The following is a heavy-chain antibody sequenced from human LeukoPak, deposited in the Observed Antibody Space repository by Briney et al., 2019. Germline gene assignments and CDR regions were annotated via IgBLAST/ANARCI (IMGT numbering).Heavy chain of an antibody. CDR1: GGTFSSYA. D-gene: IGHD1-26*01. CDR2: IIPILGIA. Sequence: GASVKVSCKASGGTFSSYAISWVRQAPGQGLEWMGRIIPILGIANYAQKLQGRVTMTTDTSTSTAYMELSSLRSEDTAVYYCARGGMTEIGYWGQGTLVTVSS. V-gene: IGHV1-69*04. J-gene: IGHJ4*02. CDR3: ARGGMTEIGY.